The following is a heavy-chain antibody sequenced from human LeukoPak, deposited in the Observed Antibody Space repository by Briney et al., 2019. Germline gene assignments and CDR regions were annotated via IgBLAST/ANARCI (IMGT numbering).Heavy chain of an antibody. CDR2: INLSGST. Sequence: SETLSLTCAVYGGSFSGYYWSWIRQPPGKGLEWIGEINLSGSTNYNPSLKSRVTISVDTSKNQFSLKLSSVTAADTAVYYCARGRSSWFMAKPSPPYYFYYWGQGTLVTVSS. V-gene: IGHV4-34*01. CDR3: ARGRSSWFMAKPSPPYYFYY. CDR1: GGSFSGYY. J-gene: IGHJ4*02. D-gene: IGHD6-13*01.